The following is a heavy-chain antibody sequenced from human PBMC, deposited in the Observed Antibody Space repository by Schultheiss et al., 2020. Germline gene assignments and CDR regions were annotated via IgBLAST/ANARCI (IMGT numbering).Heavy chain of an antibody. V-gene: IGHV3-30-3*01. CDR1: GFTFSSYA. Sequence: GESLKISCAASGFTFSSYAMHWVRQAPGKGLEWVAVISYDGSNKYYADSVKGRFTISRDNAKNSLYLQMNSLRAEDTAVYYCARDPPGAGLFDPWGQGTLVTVSS. D-gene: IGHD3-10*01. CDR3: ARDPPGAGLFDP. CDR2: ISYDGSNK. J-gene: IGHJ5*02.